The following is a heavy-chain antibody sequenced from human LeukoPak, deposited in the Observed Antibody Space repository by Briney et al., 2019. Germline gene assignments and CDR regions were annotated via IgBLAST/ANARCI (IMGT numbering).Heavy chain of an antibody. CDR1: GSTFSSYA. CDR2: IIPIFGTA. J-gene: IGHJ5*02. CDR3: ARAEYDILTGYFYWFDP. D-gene: IGHD3-9*01. Sequence: SVKVSCKASGSTFSSYAISWVRQVPGQGLEWMGGIIPIFGTANYAQKFQGRVTITADESTSTAYMELSSPRSEDTAVYYCARAEYDILTGYFYWFDPWGQGTLVTVSS. V-gene: IGHV1-69*01.